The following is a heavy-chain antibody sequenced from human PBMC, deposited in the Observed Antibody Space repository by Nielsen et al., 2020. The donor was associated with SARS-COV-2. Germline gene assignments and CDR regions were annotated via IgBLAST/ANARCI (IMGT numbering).Heavy chain of an antibody. J-gene: IGHJ3*02. V-gene: IGHV3-30-3*01. Sequence: LSLTCAASGFTFSSYAMHWVRQAPGKGLEWVAVISYDGSNKYYADSVKGRFTISRDNSKNTLYLQMNSLRAEDTAVYYCARVKGGSYYSAFDIWGQGTMVTVSS. D-gene: IGHD1-26*01. CDR1: GFTFSSYA. CDR2: ISYDGSNK. CDR3: ARVKGGSYYSAFDI.